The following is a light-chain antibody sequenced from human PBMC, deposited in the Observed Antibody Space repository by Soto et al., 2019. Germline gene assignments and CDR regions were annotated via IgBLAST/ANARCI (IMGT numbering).Light chain of an antibody. V-gene: IGKV3-11*01. CDR1: QSIGSD. Sequence: EIVMTQSPATLSVSPGERATLSCRASQSIGSDLAWYQQQRGQAPRLLIYDASNRAPGIPARFGGSGSGTDFTLTISSLEPEDFAVYHCQQRAKWPRTFGQGTKVDIK. CDR3: QQRAKWPRT. J-gene: IGKJ1*01. CDR2: DAS.